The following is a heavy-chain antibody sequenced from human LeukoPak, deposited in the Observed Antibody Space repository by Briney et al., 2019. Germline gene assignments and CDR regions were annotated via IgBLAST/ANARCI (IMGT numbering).Heavy chain of an antibody. CDR1: GYTFTSCD. CDR3: TRGSSGRRDN. Sequence: ASVKVSCKASGYTFTSCDINWVRQATGQGLEWMGRRNPNSGNTGYGQSFQGRITMTRDISIGTAYMELSNLTSEDTATYYCTRGSSGRRDNWGQGTLVTVSA. D-gene: IGHD6-19*01. CDR2: RNPNSGNT. V-gene: IGHV1-8*01. J-gene: IGHJ4*02.